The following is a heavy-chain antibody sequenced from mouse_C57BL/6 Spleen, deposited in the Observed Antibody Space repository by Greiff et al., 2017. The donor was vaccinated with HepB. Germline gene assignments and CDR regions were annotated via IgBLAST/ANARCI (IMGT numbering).Heavy chain of an antibody. J-gene: IGHJ2*01. V-gene: IGHV5-6*01. CDR3: ARPLNYYGSSYGY. CDR2: ISSGGSYT. Sequence: EVKVVESGGDLVKPGGSLKLSCAASGFTFSSYGMSWVRQTPDKRLEWVATISSGGSYTYYPDSVKGRFTISRDNAKNTLYLQMSSLKSEDTAMYYCARPLNYYGSSYGYWGQGTTLTVSS. CDR1: GFTFSSYG. D-gene: IGHD1-1*01.